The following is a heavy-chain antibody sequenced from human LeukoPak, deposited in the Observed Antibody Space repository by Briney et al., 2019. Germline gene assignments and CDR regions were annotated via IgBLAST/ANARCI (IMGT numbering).Heavy chain of an antibody. D-gene: IGHD6-13*01. CDR3: ARRKQQLVRDNYYYYYGMDV. CDR2: IYPGDSDT. J-gene: IGHJ6*02. V-gene: IGHV5-51*01. CDR1: GYSFTSYW. Sequence: GESLQISCKGSGYSFTSYWIGWVRQLPGKGLEWMGIIYPGDSDTRYSPSFQGQVTISADKSISTAYLQWGSLKASDTAMYYCARRKQQLVRDNYYYYYGMDVWGQGTTVTVSS.